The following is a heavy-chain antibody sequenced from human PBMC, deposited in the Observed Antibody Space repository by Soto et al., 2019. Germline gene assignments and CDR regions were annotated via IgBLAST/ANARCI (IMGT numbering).Heavy chain of an antibody. CDR1: GGTFSSYA. Sequence: ASVKVSCKASGGTFSSYAISWVRQAPGQGLEWMGGIIPIFGTANYAQKFQGRVTITADESTSTAYMELSSLRSEDTAVYYCARASWNYGSGPNRPGTDANYYYYGMDVWGRGTTVTVSS. CDR2: IIPIFGTA. D-gene: IGHD3-10*01. V-gene: IGHV1-69*13. CDR3: ARASWNYGSGPNRPGTDANYYYYGMDV. J-gene: IGHJ6*02.